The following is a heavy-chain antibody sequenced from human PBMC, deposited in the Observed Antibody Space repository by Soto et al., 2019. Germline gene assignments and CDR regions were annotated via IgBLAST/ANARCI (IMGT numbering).Heavy chain of an antibody. Sequence: EVQLVESGGGLVQPGGSLRLSCVASGFTFSDHHMEWFRQAPGKGLEWVGRTGNKANTYTTQYAASVKGRFTISRDDSKNSLYLQMNSLKTDDTAVYYCVRVYYYAGSGYYPDYWGQGTLVTVSS. J-gene: IGHJ4*02. CDR3: VRVYYYAGSGYYPDY. D-gene: IGHD3-22*01. CDR1: GFTFSDHH. CDR2: TGNKANTYTT. V-gene: IGHV3-72*01.